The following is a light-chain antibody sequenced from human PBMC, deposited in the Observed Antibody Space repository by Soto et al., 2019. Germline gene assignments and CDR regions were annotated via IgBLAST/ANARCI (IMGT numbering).Light chain of an antibody. V-gene: IGKV3-20*01. J-gene: IGKJ4*01. CDR1: QSVSSSY. CDR2: GAS. Sequence: EIVLTQSPGTLSLSPGERATLSCRASQSVSSSYLAWYQHKPGQAPRLLIYGASSRATGIPDRFSGSGSGTDFTLTISSLQPEDVATYYCHKYNHAPTFGGGTKVEIK. CDR3: HKYNHAPT.